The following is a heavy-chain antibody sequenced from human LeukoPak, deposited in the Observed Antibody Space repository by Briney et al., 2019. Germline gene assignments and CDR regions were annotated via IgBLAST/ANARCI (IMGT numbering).Heavy chain of an antibody. J-gene: IGHJ6*03. CDR3: AKDSAYSSGWYYYYYYMDV. CDR1: GFTFSSYE. V-gene: IGHV3-48*03. Sequence: GGSLRLSCAASGFTFSSYEMNWVRQAPGKGLEWVSYISSSGSTIYYADSVKGRFTTSRDNSKNTLYLQMNSLRGEDTAVYYCAKDSAYSSGWYYYYYYMDVWGKGTTVTISS. D-gene: IGHD6-19*01. CDR2: ISSSGSTI.